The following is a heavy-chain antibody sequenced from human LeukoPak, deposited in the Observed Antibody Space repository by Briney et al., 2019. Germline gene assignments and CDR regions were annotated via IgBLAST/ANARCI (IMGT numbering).Heavy chain of an antibody. CDR3: ARDFHLYYFGSGPFDS. V-gene: IGHV3-30*04. D-gene: IGHD3-10*01. J-gene: IGHJ4*02. CDR2: ISHDERNK. CDR1: GFTFSNYA. Sequence: GGSLRLSCAASGFTFSNYAMHWVRQAPGKGLEWVAVISHDERNKYYTDSVKGRFTISRDNSKNTLYLQMNSLRAEDTAVYYCARDFHLYYFGSGPFDSWGQGALVTVSS.